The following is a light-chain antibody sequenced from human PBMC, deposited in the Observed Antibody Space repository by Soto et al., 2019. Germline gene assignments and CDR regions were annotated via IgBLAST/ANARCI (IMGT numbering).Light chain of an antibody. J-gene: IGKJ4*01. V-gene: IGKV4-1*01. CDR1: QSVLYSSNNKNY. CDR3: QQYYITPPTT. CDR2: WAS. Sequence: DIVMTQSPDSLAVSLGERATINCKSSQSVLYSSNNKNYLAWYQQKPGQPPKLLIYWASTRECGVPDRFSGSGSGTDFTLTISSLQAEDVAVYYCQQYYITPPTTFGGGTKVEIK.